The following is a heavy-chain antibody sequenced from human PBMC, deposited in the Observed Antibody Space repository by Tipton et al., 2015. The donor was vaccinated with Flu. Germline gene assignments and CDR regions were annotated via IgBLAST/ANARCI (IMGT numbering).Heavy chain of an antibody. CDR3: AADHYFGSGSYY. D-gene: IGHD3-10*01. V-gene: IGHV4-59*01. Sequence: TLSLTCTVSGCSFSSYYWSWIRQPPGKRPEWIGHIYYSGSTNYNPALQSRVTISVDTSKNQFSLRLSSVTAADTAVYFCAADHYFGSGSYYWGQGKMVTVS. CDR2: IYYSGST. J-gene: IGHJ4*02. CDR1: GCSFSSYY.